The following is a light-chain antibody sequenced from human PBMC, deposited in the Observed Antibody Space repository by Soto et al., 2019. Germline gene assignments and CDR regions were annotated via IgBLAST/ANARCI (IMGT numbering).Light chain of an antibody. J-gene: IGLJ2*01. CDR1: SSDVGGYNY. CDR3: SSYTSSSTRV. CDR2: DVS. V-gene: IGLV2-14*01. Sequence: QSALTQPASVSGSPGQSITISCTGTSSDVGGYNYVSWYQQHTGTAPKLMIYDVSNQPSGVSNRFSGSKSGNKASLTISGLQAEDEDDYYCSSYTSSSTRVFGGGTQLTVL.